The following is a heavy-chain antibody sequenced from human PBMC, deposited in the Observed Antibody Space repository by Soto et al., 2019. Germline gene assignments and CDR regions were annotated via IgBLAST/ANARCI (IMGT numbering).Heavy chain of an antibody. V-gene: IGHV4-31*03. CDR3: ARRNYLDSRYHHFDS. Sequence: QVQLQESGPGLVKPSQTLSLTCTVSGGSISNGGYFWSWIRQHPGKGLEWIGYIYYIGIMYYNPSLKSRVTISVDTSKNQFSLQLTSLTAADTAVYYCARRNYLDSRYHHFDSWGQGTLVTVSS. D-gene: IGHD3-22*01. J-gene: IGHJ5*01. CDR2: IYYIGIM. CDR1: GGSISNGGYF.